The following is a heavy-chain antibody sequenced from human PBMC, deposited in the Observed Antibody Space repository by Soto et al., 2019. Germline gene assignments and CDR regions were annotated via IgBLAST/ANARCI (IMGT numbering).Heavy chain of an antibody. J-gene: IGHJ4*02. Sequence: GGSLRLSCAVSGFTFSSYDMHWVRQATGKGLEWVSAIGTAGDTYYPGSVKGRFTISRENAKNSLYLHMNSLRAADTAMYYCARDPVMDNGARFDYWGQGTLVTVSS. D-gene: IGHD2-2*03. CDR2: IGTAGDT. CDR3: ARDPVMDNGARFDY. V-gene: IGHV3-13*01. CDR1: GFTFSSYD.